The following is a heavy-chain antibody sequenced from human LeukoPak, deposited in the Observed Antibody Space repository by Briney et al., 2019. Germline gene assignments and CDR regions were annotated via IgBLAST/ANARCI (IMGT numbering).Heavy chain of an antibody. Sequence: GESLKISCKGSGYSFTSYWIGWVRQMPGKGLEWMGIIYPGDSDTRYSPSFQGQVTISADKSISTAYLQRSSLKASDTAMYYCARLSYCGGDCYTKHPYYYYGMDVWGQGTTVTVSS. CDR3: ARLSYCGGDCYTKHPYYYYGMDV. D-gene: IGHD2-21*02. CDR2: IYPGDSDT. CDR1: GYSFTSYW. V-gene: IGHV5-51*01. J-gene: IGHJ6*02.